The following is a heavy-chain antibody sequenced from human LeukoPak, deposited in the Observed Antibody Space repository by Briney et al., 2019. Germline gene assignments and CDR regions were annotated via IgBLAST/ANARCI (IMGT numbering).Heavy chain of an antibody. Sequence: GASAKVSCKASGYTSTGYYMHWVRQAPGQGLEWMGWINPNSGGTNYAQKFQGRVTMTRDTSISTAYMELSRLRSDDTAVYYCARSTRRLGYCSSTSCYGGDFWGQGTLVTVSS. CDR3: ARSTRRLGYCSSTSCYGGDF. J-gene: IGHJ4*02. CDR1: GYTSTGYY. D-gene: IGHD2-2*01. CDR2: INPNSGGT. V-gene: IGHV1-2*02.